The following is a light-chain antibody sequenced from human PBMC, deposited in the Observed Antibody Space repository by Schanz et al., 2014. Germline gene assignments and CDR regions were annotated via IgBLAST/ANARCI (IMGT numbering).Light chain of an antibody. J-gene: IGLJ2*01. Sequence: QSVLTQPPSVSGAPGQRATISCTGSGSNIGAGYAVHWYQQDPGAAPKLLIYGDYNRPSGVPDRFSGSKSGTSAYLAITGLQAEDEADYYCCSYADTYTSLVFGGGTKLTVL. V-gene: IGLV1-40*01. CDR1: GSNIGAGYA. CDR2: GDY. CDR3: CSYADTYTSLV.